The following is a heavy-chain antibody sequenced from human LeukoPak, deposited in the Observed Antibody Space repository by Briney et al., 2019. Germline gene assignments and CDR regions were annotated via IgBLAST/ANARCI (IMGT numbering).Heavy chain of an antibody. CDR1: GYTFTSYY. Sequence: ASVKVSCKASGYTFTSYYMHWVRQAPGQGLEWMGIINPSGGSTSYAQKFQGRVTMTRDTSTSTVYMELSSMRSEDTAVYYCARGNQVYDFWSGYSTGRVTGLYGMDVWGQGTTVTVSS. V-gene: IGHV1-46*01. J-gene: IGHJ6*02. D-gene: IGHD3-3*01. CDR3: ARGNQVYDFWSGYSTGRVTGLYGMDV. CDR2: INPSGGST.